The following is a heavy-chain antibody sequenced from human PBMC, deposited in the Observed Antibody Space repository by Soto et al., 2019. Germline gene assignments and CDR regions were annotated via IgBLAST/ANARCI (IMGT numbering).Heavy chain of an antibody. J-gene: IGHJ4*02. CDR3: AKVDGIAAAGSPPNY. CDR1: GFTFSSYG. V-gene: IGHV3-30*18. CDR2: ISYDGSNK. Sequence: ESGGGVVQPGRSLRLSCAASGFTFSSYGMHWVRQAPGKGLEWVAVISYDGSNKYYADSVKGRFTISRDNSKNTLYLQMNSLRAEDTAVYYCAKVDGIAAAGSPPNYWGQGTLVTVSS. D-gene: IGHD6-13*01.